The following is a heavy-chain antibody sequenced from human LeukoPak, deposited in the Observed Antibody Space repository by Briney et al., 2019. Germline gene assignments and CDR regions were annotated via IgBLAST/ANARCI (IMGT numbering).Heavy chain of an antibody. V-gene: IGHV3-7*01. CDR2: IKQDGSEQ. J-gene: IGHJ5*02. D-gene: IGHD3-10*01. CDR1: GFIFSNYW. Sequence: GGSLRLSCVASGFIFSNYWMSWVRQVPGKGLEWVANIKQDGSEQYYVDSVKGRFTISRDNAKNSLSLQMNSLRAEDTAVYYCARPLMYYYGSETYFWFDPWGQGTLVTVSS. CDR3: ARPLMYYYGSETYFWFDP.